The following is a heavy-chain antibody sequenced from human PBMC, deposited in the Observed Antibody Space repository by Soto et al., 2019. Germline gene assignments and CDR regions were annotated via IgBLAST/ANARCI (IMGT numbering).Heavy chain of an antibody. CDR1: GGTFSSYT. Sequence: QVQLVQSGAEVKKPGSSVKVSCKASGGTFSSYTISWVRQAPGQGLEWMGRNIPILGIANYAQKFQDRVTITADKSTNTAYMELSSLRSEDTAVYYCAREGRQYGDPAWGQGTLVTVSS. CDR3: AREGRQYGDPA. V-gene: IGHV1-69*08. J-gene: IGHJ5*02. CDR2: NIPILGIA. D-gene: IGHD4-17*01.